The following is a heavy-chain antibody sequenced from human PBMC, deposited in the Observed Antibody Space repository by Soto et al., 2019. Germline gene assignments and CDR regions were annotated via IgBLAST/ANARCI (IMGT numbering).Heavy chain of an antibody. D-gene: IGHD5-18*01. CDR3: ARDQPGYSYGYGLGY. Sequence: EVQLVESGGGLVKPGGSLRLSCAACGFTFSSYSVNWVRQAPGKGLEWVSSISSSSSYIYYADSVKGRFTISRDNAKNSLYLQMNSLRAEDTAVYYCARDQPGYSYGYGLGYWGQGTLVTVSS. CDR2: ISSSSSYI. V-gene: IGHV3-21*01. J-gene: IGHJ4*02. CDR1: GFTFSSYS.